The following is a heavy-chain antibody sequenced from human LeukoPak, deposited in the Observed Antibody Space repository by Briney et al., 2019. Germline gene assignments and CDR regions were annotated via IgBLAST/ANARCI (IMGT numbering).Heavy chain of an antibody. CDR2: IIPIFGTA. J-gene: IGHJ6*03. D-gene: IGHD5-24*01. V-gene: IGHV1-69*05. Sequence: SVNVSCKASGGTFSSYAISWVRQAPGQELEWMGGIIPIFGTANYAQKFQGRVTITTDESTSTAYMELSSLRSEDTAVYYCARGRWLHPGAMDVWGKGTTVTVSS. CDR1: GGTFSSYA. CDR3: ARGRWLHPGAMDV.